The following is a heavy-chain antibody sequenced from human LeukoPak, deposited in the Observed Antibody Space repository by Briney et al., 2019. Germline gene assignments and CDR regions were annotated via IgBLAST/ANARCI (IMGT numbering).Heavy chain of an antibody. CDR2: ISYDGINQ. CDR3: AREWGQYNWNYVLYY. J-gene: IGHJ4*02. V-gene: IGHV3-30*04. Sequence: PGGSLRLSCAASGFTFSDYAMHWVRQAPGKGLEWVAVISYDGINQYYADSVKGRFTISRDNSKNTLYLQMNGLRADDTAIYYCAREWGQYNWNYVLYYWGQGSLVTVSS. D-gene: IGHD1-7*01. CDR1: GFTFSDYA.